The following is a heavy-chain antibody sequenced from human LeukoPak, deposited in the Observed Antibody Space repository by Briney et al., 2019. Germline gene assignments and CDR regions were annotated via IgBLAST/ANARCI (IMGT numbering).Heavy chain of an antibody. CDR1: GFTFSTYR. Sequence: GGALRLSCAASGFTFSTYRMKWVRQAPGKGLEGVSYISSSGSTIYYADSVKGRFTISRDNAKNSLYLQMNSLRAEDTAVYYCARGLLLWFGESHWGQGTLVTVSS. D-gene: IGHD3-10*01. V-gene: IGHV3-48*04. J-gene: IGHJ4*02. CDR3: ARGLLLWFGESH. CDR2: ISSSGSTI.